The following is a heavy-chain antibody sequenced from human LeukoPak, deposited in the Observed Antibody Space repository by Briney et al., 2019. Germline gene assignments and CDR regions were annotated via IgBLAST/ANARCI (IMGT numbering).Heavy chain of an antibody. Sequence: GGSLRLSCATSAFSFDDYGMSWVRQVPGKGLEWVSGINWNGGSTGYADSVKGRFTISRDNAKNSLYLQMNSLRAEDTALYYCAREGQQRTYWYFDLWGRGTLVTVSS. CDR3: AREGQQRTYWYFDL. D-gene: IGHD6-13*01. CDR1: AFSFDDYG. CDR2: INWNGGST. J-gene: IGHJ2*01. V-gene: IGHV3-20*04.